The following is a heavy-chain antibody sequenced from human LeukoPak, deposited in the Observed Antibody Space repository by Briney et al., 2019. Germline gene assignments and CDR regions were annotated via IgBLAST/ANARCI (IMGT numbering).Heavy chain of an antibody. CDR2: ISYDGSNK. Sequence: GRSLRLSCAASGFTFSSYGMHWVRQAPGKGLEWVAVISYDGSNKYYADSVKGRFTISRDNSKNTLYLQMNSLRAEDTAVYYCAKLGSGSDPGAFDIWGQGIMVTVSS. CDR1: GFTFSSYG. V-gene: IGHV3-30*18. CDR3: AKLGSGSDPGAFDI. D-gene: IGHD1-26*01. J-gene: IGHJ3*02.